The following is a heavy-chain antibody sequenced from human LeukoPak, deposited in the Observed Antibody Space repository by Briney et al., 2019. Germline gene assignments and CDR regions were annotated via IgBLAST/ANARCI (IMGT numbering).Heavy chain of an antibody. Sequence: SETLSLTCTVSGGSISGYYWTWIRQPPGKGLEWIGYMYYSGSANYNPSLKSRVTISVDTSKNQFSLKLSSVTAADTAVYYCARQYYYDSSGYFDYWGQGTLVTVSS. CDR2: MYYSGSA. J-gene: IGHJ4*02. CDR3: ARQYYYDSSGYFDY. CDR1: GGSISGYY. V-gene: IGHV4-59*08. D-gene: IGHD3-22*01.